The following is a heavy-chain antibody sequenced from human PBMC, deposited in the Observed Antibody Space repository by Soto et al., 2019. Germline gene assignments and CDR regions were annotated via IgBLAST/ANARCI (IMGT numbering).Heavy chain of an antibody. CDR1: GSSLTGYD. Sequence: TLSLTCAVFGSSLTGYDWSWVRQPPGKGLEWIGEITQSGSTNYDPSLKSRVTISMDMSKNQFSLKLSSVTPADTAKYYCARDPHASAFDVWGRGTMVTVSS. CDR3: ARDPHASAFDV. J-gene: IGHJ3*01. CDR2: ITQSGST. V-gene: IGHV4-34*09.